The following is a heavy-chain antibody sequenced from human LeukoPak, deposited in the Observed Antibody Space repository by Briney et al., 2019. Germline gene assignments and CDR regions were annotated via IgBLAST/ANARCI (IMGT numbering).Heavy chain of an antibody. J-gene: IGHJ4*02. Sequence: ASVMVSCKASGGTFSSYAISWVRQAPGQGLEWMGGIIPIFGTANYAQKFQGRVTITTDESTSTAYMELSSLRSEDTAVYYCARDDYSSSWYKLDYWGQGTLVTASS. CDR3: ARDDYSSSWYKLDY. CDR1: GGTFSSYA. CDR2: IIPIFGTA. D-gene: IGHD6-13*01. V-gene: IGHV1-69*05.